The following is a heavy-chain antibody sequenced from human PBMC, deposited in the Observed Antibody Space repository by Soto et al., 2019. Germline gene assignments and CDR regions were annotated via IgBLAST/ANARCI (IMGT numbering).Heavy chain of an antibody. CDR1: GFTFDDYA. CDR3: AKDMSIVATTAPSFDY. D-gene: IGHD5-12*01. V-gene: IGHV3-9*01. Sequence: EVQLVESGGGLVQPGRSLRLSCAASGFTFDDYAMHWVRQAPGKGLEWVSGISWNSGSIGYADSVKGRFSISRDNAKNSLYLQMNSLSAEDTALYYCAKDMSIVATTAPSFDYLGQGTLVTVSS. J-gene: IGHJ4*02. CDR2: ISWNSGSI.